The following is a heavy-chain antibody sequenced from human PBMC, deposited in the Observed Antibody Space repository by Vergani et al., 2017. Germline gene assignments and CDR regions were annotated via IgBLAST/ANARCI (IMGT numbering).Heavy chain of an antibody. Sequence: EVQLLESGGGLVQPGGSLRLSCAASGFTFSSYAMSWVRQAPGKGLGWVSAISGSGGSTYYADSVKGRFTISRDNSKNTLYLQMNSLRAEDTAVYYCAKVPTYYYDSSGXFDYWGQGTLVTVSS. CDR1: GFTFSSYA. CDR3: AKVPTYYYDSSGXFDY. D-gene: IGHD3-22*01. CDR2: ISGSGGST. V-gene: IGHV3-23*01. J-gene: IGHJ4*02.